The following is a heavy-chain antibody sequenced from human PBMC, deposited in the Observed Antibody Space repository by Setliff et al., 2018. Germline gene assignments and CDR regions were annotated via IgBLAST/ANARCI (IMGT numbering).Heavy chain of an antibody. Sequence: SVKVSCKASGGTFSTYAISWVRQAPGQGLEWMGGIIPIFGTANYAQKFQGRVTITADESTSTAYMELSSLRSEDTAVYCCARGEDIVVVPAGFDDYSNYEDYYYGMDVWGQGTTVTVSS. J-gene: IGHJ6*02. CDR2: IIPIFGTA. D-gene: IGHD2-2*01. CDR1: GGTFSTYA. V-gene: IGHV1-69*13. CDR3: ARGEDIVVVPAGFDDYSNYEDYYYGMDV.